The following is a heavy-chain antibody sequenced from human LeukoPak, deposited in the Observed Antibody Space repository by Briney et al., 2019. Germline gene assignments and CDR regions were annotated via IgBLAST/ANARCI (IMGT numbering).Heavy chain of an antibody. J-gene: IGHJ6*02. CDR1: GFTFSSYE. Sequence: GGSLRLSCAASGFTFSSYEMNCVHQAPGKGLEWVSYISSSGSTIYYADSVKGRFTISRDNAKNSLYLQMNSLRAEDTAVYYCARIGYYYGSGSYYRIGMDVWGQGTTVTVSS. CDR3: ARIGYYYGSGSYYRIGMDV. V-gene: IGHV3-48*03. D-gene: IGHD3-10*01. CDR2: ISSSGSTI.